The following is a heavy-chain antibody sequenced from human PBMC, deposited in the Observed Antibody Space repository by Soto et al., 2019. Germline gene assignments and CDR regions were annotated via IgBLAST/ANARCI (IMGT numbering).Heavy chain of an antibody. Sequence: PSETLSLTCTVSGGSISGYYWTWIRQPPGKGLEWIVYIHDSGSTNYSPSLKSRVTMSVDTSKNQFSLKLSSVTAADTAVYYCARRRYGATIDYWGQGTLVTVSS. CDR3: ARRRYGATIDY. CDR2: IHDSGST. D-gene: IGHD4-17*01. CDR1: GGSISGYY. J-gene: IGHJ4*02. V-gene: IGHV4-59*01.